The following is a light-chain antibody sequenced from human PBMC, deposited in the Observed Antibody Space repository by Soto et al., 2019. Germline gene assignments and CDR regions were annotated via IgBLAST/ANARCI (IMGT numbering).Light chain of an antibody. V-gene: IGKV3-20*01. CDR1: RSVSSSY. Sequence: EIVLTQSPGTLSLSPGERATLSCRASRSVSSSYLAWYQQKPGQAPRLLIYGASSRATGIPDRFSVSGSGTDFTLTISRLEPEDFAVYYCQQYGSSPPYTFGQGTKLEIK. CDR2: GAS. J-gene: IGKJ2*01. CDR3: QQYGSSPPYT.